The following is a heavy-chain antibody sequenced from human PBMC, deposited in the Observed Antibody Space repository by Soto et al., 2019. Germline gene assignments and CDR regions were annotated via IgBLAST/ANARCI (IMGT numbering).Heavy chain of an antibody. CDR1: GGTCSSHA. Sequence: ASVKVSCKASGGTCSSHAISWVRQAPGQGLEWMGGIIPIFGTANYAQKFQGRVTITADESTSTAYMELSSLRSEDTAVYYCARDTNYYYDSSGYYIWGQGTLVTVS. CDR2: IIPIFGTA. J-gene: IGHJ4*02. CDR3: ARDTNYYYDSSGYYI. V-gene: IGHV1-69*13. D-gene: IGHD3-22*01.